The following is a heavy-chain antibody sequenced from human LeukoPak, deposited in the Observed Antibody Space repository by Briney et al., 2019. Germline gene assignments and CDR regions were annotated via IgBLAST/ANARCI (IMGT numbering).Heavy chain of an antibody. CDR2: INHSGST. J-gene: IGHJ6*03. CDR3: ARGIVGATRYYYYMDV. CDR1: GGSFSGYY. V-gene: IGHV4-34*01. D-gene: IGHD1-26*01. Sequence: SETLSLTCAVYGGSFSGYYWSWIRQPQGKGREWLGEINHSGSTNYNPSLKSRVTISVDTSKNQFSLELSSVTAADTAVYYCARGIVGATRYYYYMDVWGKGTTVTVSS.